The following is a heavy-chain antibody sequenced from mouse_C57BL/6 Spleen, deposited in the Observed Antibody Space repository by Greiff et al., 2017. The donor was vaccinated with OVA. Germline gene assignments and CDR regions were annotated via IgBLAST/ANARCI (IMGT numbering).Heavy chain of an antibody. CDR3: ARDRMGGYVFDY. J-gene: IGHJ2*01. V-gene: IGHV5-4*01. CDR1: GFTFSSYA. D-gene: IGHD2-2*01. CDR2: ISDGGSYT. Sequence: EVQVVESGGGLVKPGGSLKLSCAASGFTFSSYAMSWVRQTPEKRLEWVATISDGGSYTYYPDNVKGRFTISRDNAKNNLYLQMSHLKSEDTAMYYCARDRMGGYVFDYWGQGTTLTVSS.